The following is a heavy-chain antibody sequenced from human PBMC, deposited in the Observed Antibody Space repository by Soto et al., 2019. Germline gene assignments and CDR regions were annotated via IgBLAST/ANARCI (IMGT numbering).Heavy chain of an antibody. Sequence: QIQLVQSGAEVKKPGASVNISCKASGYSFISYGMYWVRQAPGQRLEWMGWINAVNGDTKYPQRFQGRVTITRDTSASTVYMELRSLRGEDTAVYYCASDSMRGRVYWGQGTLLTVSS. J-gene: IGHJ4*02. CDR2: INAVNGDT. D-gene: IGHD3-10*01. V-gene: IGHV1-3*01. CDR1: GYSFISYG. CDR3: ASDSMRGRVY.